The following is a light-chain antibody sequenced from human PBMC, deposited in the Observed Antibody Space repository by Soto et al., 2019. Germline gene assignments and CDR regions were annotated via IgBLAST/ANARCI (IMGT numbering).Light chain of an antibody. CDR1: SSDVGSSNG. Sequence: QSVLTQPPSVSGSPGQSVAISCTGTSSDVGSSNGVSWYQQPPGTAPKLMIYDVNNRPSGVPDRFSGSKSGNTASLTISGLQAEDEADYYCSSYTSSNTYVFGNGTKATVL. CDR3: SSYTSSNTYV. J-gene: IGLJ1*01. V-gene: IGLV2-18*02. CDR2: DVN.